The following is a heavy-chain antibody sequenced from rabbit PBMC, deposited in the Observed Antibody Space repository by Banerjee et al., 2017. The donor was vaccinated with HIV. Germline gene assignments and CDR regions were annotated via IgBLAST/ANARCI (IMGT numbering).Heavy chain of an antibody. V-gene: IGHV1S45*01. CDR1: GIDFNDYYF. J-gene: IGHJ3*01. D-gene: IGHD1-1*01. Sequence: QEQLEESGGDLVKPGASLTLTCTASGIDFNDYYFMYWVRQAPGKGLEWIGCIYTGSSKTYYASWAKGRFTISKTSSTTVTLQMTSLTAADTATYFCARADSGYGGYNYGSHTRLDLWGPGTLVTVS. CDR3: ARADSGYGGYNYGSHTRLDL. CDR2: IYTGSSKT.